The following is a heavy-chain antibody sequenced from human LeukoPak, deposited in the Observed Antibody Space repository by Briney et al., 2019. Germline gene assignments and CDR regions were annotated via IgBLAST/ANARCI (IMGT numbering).Heavy chain of an antibody. CDR3: ARGFMGANFDY. V-gene: IGHV4-61*05. Sequence: SETLSLTCTVSGGSISSSSYYWGWIRQSPGKGLECIGYIHFSGSTNYNPSLKSRVTISSDTSKNQFYLKLTSVNAADTAVYYCARGFMGANFDYWGQGTLVTVSS. J-gene: IGHJ4*02. D-gene: IGHD3-16*01. CDR2: IHFSGST. CDR1: GGSISSSSYY.